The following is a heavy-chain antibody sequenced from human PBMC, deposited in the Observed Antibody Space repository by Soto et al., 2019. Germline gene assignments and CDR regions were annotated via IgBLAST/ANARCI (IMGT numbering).Heavy chain of an antibody. CDR3: ARVGERSDDFWSGITTYYYYMDV. CDR2: ISAYNGNT. V-gene: IGHV1-18*01. Sequence: QVQLVQSGAEVKKPGASVKVSCKASGYTFTSYGISWVRQAPGQGLEWMGWISAYNGNTNYAQKLQGRVTMTTDTSTSTDYMELRSLRSDDTAVYYCARVGERSDDFWSGITTYYYYMDVWGKGTTVTVSS. J-gene: IGHJ6*03. CDR1: GYTFTSYG. D-gene: IGHD3-3*01.